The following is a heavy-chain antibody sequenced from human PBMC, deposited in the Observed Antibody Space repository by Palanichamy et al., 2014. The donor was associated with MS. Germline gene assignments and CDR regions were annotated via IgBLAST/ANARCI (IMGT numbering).Heavy chain of an antibody. CDR3: ARYYDFWSDSQRNYYFDY. Sequence: QVQLQESGPGLVKPSQTLSLTCTVSGGSINSMGYYWNWIRQHPGKGLEWIGNINYRGNTYYTPSLESRMTISLDTSKNQFSLELTSVTAADTAVYYCARYYDFWSDSQRNYYFDYWGQGALVIVSS. CDR1: GGSINSMGYY. D-gene: IGHD3-3*01. V-gene: IGHV4-31*03. J-gene: IGHJ4*02. CDR2: INYRGNT.